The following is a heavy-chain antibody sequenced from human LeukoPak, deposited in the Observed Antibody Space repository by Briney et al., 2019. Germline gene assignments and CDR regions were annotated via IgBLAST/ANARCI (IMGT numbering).Heavy chain of an antibody. J-gene: IGHJ4*02. D-gene: IGHD5-18*01. V-gene: IGHV4-59*01. CDR3: ARDRSRYTYGHVGFDY. CDR1: GGSISGFY. Sequence: SETLSLTCTVSGGSISGFYWSWIRQPPGKGLEWIADIYYSGSTNYNPSLKSRVTISVDTSKNQFSLKLNSVTAADTAVYYCARDRSRYTYGHVGFDYWGQGTLVTVSS. CDR2: IYYSGST.